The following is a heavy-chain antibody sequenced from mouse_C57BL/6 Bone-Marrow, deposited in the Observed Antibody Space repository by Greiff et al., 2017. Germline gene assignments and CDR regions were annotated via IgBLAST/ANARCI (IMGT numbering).Heavy chain of an antibody. V-gene: IGHV1-74*01. J-gene: IGHJ1*03. CDR1: GYTFTSYW. D-gene: IGHD1-1*01. Sequence: QVQLKQPGAELVKPGASVKVSCKASGYTFTSYWMHWVKQRPGQGLEWIGRIHPSDSDTNYNQKFKGKATLTVDTSSSTAYMQLSSLTSVDSAVYYVAISTTVVPYGYFDVWGTGTTVTVAS. CDR3: AISTTVVPYGYFDV. CDR2: IHPSDSDT.